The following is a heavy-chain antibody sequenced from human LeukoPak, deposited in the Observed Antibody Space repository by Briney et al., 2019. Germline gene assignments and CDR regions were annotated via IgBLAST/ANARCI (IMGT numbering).Heavy chain of an antibody. J-gene: IGHJ5*02. D-gene: IGHD3-22*01. CDR2: INANTGNP. V-gene: IGHV7-4-1*02. CDR1: GYTFTSYA. Sequence: ASVKVSCKASGYTFTSYAMNWVRQAPGQGLEWMGWINANTGNPTYVQGFTGRFVFSLDTSVSTAYLQTSSLKAEDTAVYYCARISYESSGYGWFDPWGQGTLVTVSS. CDR3: ARISYESSGYGWFDP.